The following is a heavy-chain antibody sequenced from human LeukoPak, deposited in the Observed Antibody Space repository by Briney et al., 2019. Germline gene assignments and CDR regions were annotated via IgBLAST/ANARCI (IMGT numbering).Heavy chain of an antibody. CDR2: IGGSGSRR. Sequence: GGSLRLSCAASGFTFSSYAMSWVRQAPGKGLEWVSAIGGSGSRRYHADSEKGRFTISSDNSRNTMYLQMNSLRAEDTAVYNCARAYADSGDYEAYWGQGTLVTVSS. V-gene: IGHV3-23*01. CDR3: ARAYADSGDYEAY. D-gene: IGHD4-17*01. J-gene: IGHJ4*02. CDR1: GFTFSSYA.